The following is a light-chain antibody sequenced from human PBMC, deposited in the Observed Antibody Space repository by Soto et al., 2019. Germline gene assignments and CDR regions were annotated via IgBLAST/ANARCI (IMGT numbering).Light chain of an antibody. Sequence: MVLTQSPGPLSLSPGERATLSXRASHAITTNCLAWYQPHPGXAPRLXXDCXSSRATGSPDRFSGSGSATDFTLTISRLEPYEFALYYLQQYGGATRTFGQGTRLEIK. CDR3: QQYGGATRT. V-gene: IGKV3-20*01. CDR2: CXS. J-gene: IGKJ5*01. CDR1: HAITTNC.